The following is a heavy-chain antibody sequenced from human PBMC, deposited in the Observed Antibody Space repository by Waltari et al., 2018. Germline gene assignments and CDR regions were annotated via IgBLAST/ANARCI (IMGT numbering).Heavy chain of an antibody. V-gene: IGHV1-69*12. CDR2: IIPMFGRT. CDR3: ARGGGRGGSFSFHMDV. D-gene: IGHD3-10*01. J-gene: IGHJ6*03. CDR1: GGTFGSYA. Sequence: QVQLVQSGAEVKKPGSSVKVSCKASGGTFGSYAISWVRQAPGQGLEWMEGIIPMFGRTNYPQNFQDRVKITADESTSIAYMELSGLRFDDTAVYFCARGGGRGGSFSFHMDVWGKGTTVTISS.